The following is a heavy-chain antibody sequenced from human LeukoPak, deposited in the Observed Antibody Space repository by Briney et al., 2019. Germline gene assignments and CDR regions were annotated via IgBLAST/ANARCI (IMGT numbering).Heavy chain of an antibody. Sequence: SETLSLTCTVSGVSISSYYWNWIRQPPGKGLEWMGFIYYTGSTSYNPSLQSRVTISVDTSKNQFSLKLSSVTAADTAVYYCARRTAPRYCSSTSCHYYYGMDVWGQGTTVTVSS. CDR2: IYYTGST. CDR3: ARRTAPRYCSSTSCHYYYGMDV. V-gene: IGHV4-59*12. CDR1: GVSISSYY. J-gene: IGHJ6*02. D-gene: IGHD2-2*01.